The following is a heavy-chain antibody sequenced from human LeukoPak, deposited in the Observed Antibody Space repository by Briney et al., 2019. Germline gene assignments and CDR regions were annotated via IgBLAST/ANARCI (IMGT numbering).Heavy chain of an antibody. CDR3: ARLYSGSYYAPYY. V-gene: IGHV4-59*08. D-gene: IGHD1-26*01. CDR1: GGSISSYY. CDR2: IYYSGST. J-gene: IGHJ4*02. Sequence: ASQTLSLTCTVSGGSISSYYWSWIRKPPGKGLEWIGYIYYSGSTNYNPSLKSRVTISVDTSKNQFSLKLSSVTAADTAVYYCARLYSGSYYAPYYWGQGTLVTVSS.